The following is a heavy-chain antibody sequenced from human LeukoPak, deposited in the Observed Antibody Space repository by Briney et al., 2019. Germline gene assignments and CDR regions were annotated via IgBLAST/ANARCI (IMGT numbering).Heavy chain of an antibody. J-gene: IGHJ4*02. CDR1: GFTFSSYD. D-gene: IGHD2-2*01. CDR3: AKDPSPAGYYFDY. CDR2: ISGSGGST. Sequence: GGSLRLSCAASGFTFSSYDMSWVRQAPGKGLEWVSAISGSGGSTYYADSVKGRFTISRDNSKNTLYLQMNSLRAEDTAVYYCAKDPSPAGYYFDYWGQGTLVTVSS. V-gene: IGHV3-23*01.